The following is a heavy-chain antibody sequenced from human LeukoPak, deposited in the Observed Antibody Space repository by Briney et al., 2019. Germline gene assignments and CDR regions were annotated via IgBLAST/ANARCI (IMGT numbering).Heavy chain of an antibody. CDR1: GFIFSNY. V-gene: IGHV3-53*01. CDR3: AGPHFDY. J-gene: IGHJ4*02. CDR2: IYSGGST. Sequence: PGGSLRLSCAASGFIFSNYMSWVRQAPGKGLEWVSVIYSGGSTYYADSVKGRFTISRDNSKNTLYLQMNSLRAEDTAVYYCAGPHFDYWGQGTLVTVSS.